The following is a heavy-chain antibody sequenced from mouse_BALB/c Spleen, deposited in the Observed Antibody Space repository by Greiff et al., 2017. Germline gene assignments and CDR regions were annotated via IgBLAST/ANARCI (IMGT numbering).Heavy chain of an antibody. CDR2: IRNKANGYTT. Sequence: DVKLQESGGGLVQPGGSLRLSCATSGFTFTDYYMSWVRQPPGKALEWLGFIRNKANGYTTEYSASVKGRFTISRDNSQSILYLQMNTLRAEDSATYYCARDTTGRFAYWGQGTLVTVSA. CDR3: ARDTTGRFAY. D-gene: IGHD4-1*01. V-gene: IGHV7-3*02. J-gene: IGHJ3*01. CDR1: GFTFTDYY.